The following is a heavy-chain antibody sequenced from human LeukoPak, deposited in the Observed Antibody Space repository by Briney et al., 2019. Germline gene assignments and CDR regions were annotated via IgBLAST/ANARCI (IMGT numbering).Heavy chain of an antibody. J-gene: IGHJ3*02. V-gene: IGHV3-7*01. CDR3: ARDGPTDAFDI. D-gene: IGHD4-17*01. CDR1: GFTFSSYW. CDR2: IKQDGSEK. Sequence: GGSLRLSCAASGFTFSSYWMSWVRQAPGKGLEWVANIKQDGSEKYYVDSVKGRFTISRDNAKNSLYLQMNSLRADDTAVYYCARDGPTDAFDIWGQGTMVTVSS.